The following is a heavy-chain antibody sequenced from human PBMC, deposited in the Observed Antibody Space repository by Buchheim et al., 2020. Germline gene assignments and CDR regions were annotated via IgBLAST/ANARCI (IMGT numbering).Heavy chain of an antibody. CDR1: EFTFSNYR. CDR2: IYSDGSST. J-gene: IGHJ6*02. CDR3: ARERNYYYGMDV. Sequence: EVQLVESGGGLVQPGGSLRLSCAASEFTFSNYRMHWVRQTPGRGLVWVSRIYSDGSSTIYADSVKGRFTISRDNAKKPLYLQMNSLRAEDTAVYYCARERNYYYGMDVWGQGTT. V-gene: IGHV3-74*01.